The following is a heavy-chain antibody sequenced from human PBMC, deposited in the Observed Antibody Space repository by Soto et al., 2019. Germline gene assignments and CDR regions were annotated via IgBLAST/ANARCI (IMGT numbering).Heavy chain of an antibody. J-gene: IGHJ4*02. Sequence: GGSLRLSCVTPGFTFTKYSMNWVRQAPGKGLEWVSYISYSGETKYYADSLKGRYAISRDDAKNSVYLQMNILRDEDTAFYYCVRGVVVVVGSTAENFDHWGQGTLVTVSS. CDR3: VRGVVVVVGSTAENFDH. V-gene: IGHV3-48*02. CDR1: GFTFTKYS. D-gene: IGHD2-15*01. CDR2: ISYSGETK.